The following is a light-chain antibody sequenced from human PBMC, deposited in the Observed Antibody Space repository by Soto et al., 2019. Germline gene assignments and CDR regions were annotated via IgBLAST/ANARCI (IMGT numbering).Light chain of an antibody. V-gene: IGLV1-47*01. CDR3: AGWDDSHVI. CDR2: RDN. CDR1: SSNIGSNY. J-gene: IGLJ2*01. Sequence: QSALTQPPSASGTPGQRVTISCSGSSSNIGSNYVYWYQQLPGTAPKLLIYRDNQRPSGVPDRFSGSKSGTSASLAISGLRSDDEADYYCAGWDDSHVIFGGGTKLTVL.